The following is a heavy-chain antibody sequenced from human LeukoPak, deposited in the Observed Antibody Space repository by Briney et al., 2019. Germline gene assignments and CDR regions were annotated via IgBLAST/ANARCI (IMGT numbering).Heavy chain of an antibody. CDR2: IYYSGST. V-gene: IGHV4-59*08. Sequence: SETLSLTCTVSGGSISSYYWSWIRQPSGKGLEWIGYIYYSGSTNYNPSLKSRVTISVDTSKNQFSLKLSSVTAADTAVYYCARPLSGSPDAFDIWGQGTMVTVSS. CDR1: GGSISSYY. D-gene: IGHD1-26*01. CDR3: ARPLSGSPDAFDI. J-gene: IGHJ3*02.